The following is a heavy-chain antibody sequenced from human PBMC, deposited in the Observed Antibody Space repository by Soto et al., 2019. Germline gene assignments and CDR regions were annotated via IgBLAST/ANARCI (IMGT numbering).Heavy chain of an antibody. D-gene: IGHD3-22*01. V-gene: IGHV7-4-1*01. CDR3: ARYHLPDSSGYDAFDI. Sequence: QVQLVQSGSELKKPGASVKVSCKASGYTFTSYAMNWVRQAPGQGLEWMGWINTNTGNPTYAQGFTGRFVFSLDTAGNTAYLQICSLKAEETAVDYCARYHLPDSSGYDAFDIWGQGTMVTVSS. CDR2: INTNTGNP. CDR1: GYTFTSYA. J-gene: IGHJ3*02.